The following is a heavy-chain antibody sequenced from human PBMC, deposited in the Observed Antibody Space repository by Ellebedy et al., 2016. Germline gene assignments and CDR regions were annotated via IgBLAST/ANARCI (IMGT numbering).Heavy chain of an antibody. Sequence: SETLSLTCAVSGGSFSAFWWTWIRQPPGKGLEWIGEINHSGNTNYNPSLKSRLTLSVDTSKTELSLKLSSVTAADTAMYYCARGGYSGQGSWGQGTLVTVSS. CDR1: GGSFSAFW. CDR2: INHSGNT. V-gene: IGHV4-34*01. J-gene: IGHJ5*02. D-gene: IGHD4-11*01. CDR3: ARGGYSGQGS.